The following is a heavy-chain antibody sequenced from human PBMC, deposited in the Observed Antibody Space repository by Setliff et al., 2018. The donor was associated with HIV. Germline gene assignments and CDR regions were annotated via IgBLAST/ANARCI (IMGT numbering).Heavy chain of an antibody. CDR2: ISSSGGNT. D-gene: IGHD1-26*01. V-gene: IGHV3-23*01. CDR3: AKARDGTSVAVSSD. CDR1: GFTFSSYS. Sequence: GGSLRLSCAASGFTFSSYSMNWVRQTPGKGLEWISYISSSGGNTYYADSVKGRFTISRDDSKNTLSLQMNSLRAEDTAVYYCAKARDGTSVAVSSDWGQGTLVTVSS. J-gene: IGHJ4*02.